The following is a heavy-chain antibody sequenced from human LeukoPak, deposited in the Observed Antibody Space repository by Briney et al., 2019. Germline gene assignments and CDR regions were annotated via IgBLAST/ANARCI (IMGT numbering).Heavy chain of an antibody. J-gene: IGHJ6*03. CDR2: ISAYNGNT. V-gene: IGHV1-18*01. D-gene: IGHD3-10*01. Sequence: ASVKVSCKASGYTFTSYGISWVRQAPGQGLEWMGWISAYNGNTNYAQKLQGRFTMTTDTSTSTAYMELRSLRSDDTAVYYCARDVLRSRGLLWSLKITEYYMDVWGKGTTVTVSS. CDR1: GYTFTSYG. CDR3: ARDVLRSRGLLWSLKITEYYMDV.